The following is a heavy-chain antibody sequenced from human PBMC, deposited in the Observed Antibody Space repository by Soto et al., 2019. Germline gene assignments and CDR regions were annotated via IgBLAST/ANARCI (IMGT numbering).Heavy chain of an antibody. D-gene: IGHD2-15*01. Sequence: ASVKVSCKASGYTFTSYDINWVRQATGQGLEWMGWMNPNSGNTGYAQKFQGRVTMTRNTSISTAYMELSSLRSDDTAVYYCARVAVVVVAATRDSDAFDIWGQGTMVTVSS. CDR2: MNPNSGNT. V-gene: IGHV1-8*01. CDR3: ARVAVVVVAATRDSDAFDI. J-gene: IGHJ3*02. CDR1: GYTFTSYD.